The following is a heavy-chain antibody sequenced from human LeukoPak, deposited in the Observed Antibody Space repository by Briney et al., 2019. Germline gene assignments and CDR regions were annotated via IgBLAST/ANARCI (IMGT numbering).Heavy chain of an antibody. Sequence: GASVKVSCKASGGTFSSYSFSWVRQAPGQGLEWLGGIIVIFGTPNYPQKFHGRVTTTADESTSTVYMELSSLRSEDTAMYYCARDVDSSMVTNWFDSWGQGTLVTVSS. V-gene: IGHV1-69*13. D-gene: IGHD5-18*01. CDR1: GGTFSSYS. J-gene: IGHJ5*01. CDR3: ARDVDSSMVTNWFDS. CDR2: IIVIFGTP.